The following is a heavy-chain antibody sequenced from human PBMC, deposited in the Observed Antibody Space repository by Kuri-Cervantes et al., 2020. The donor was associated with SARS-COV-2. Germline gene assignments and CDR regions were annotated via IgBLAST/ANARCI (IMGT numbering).Heavy chain of an antibody. CDR2: IWYDGSNK. D-gene: IGHD6-6*01. V-gene: IGHV3-33*01. CDR1: GFTFSSYG. J-gene: IGHJ6*02. CDR3: ARGIAARRGYYYHGMDV. Sequence: GESLKISCAASGFTFSSYGMHWVRQAPGKGLEWVAVIWYDGSNKYYADSVKGRFTISRDNSKNTLYLQMNSLRAEDTAVYYCARGIAARRGYYYHGMDVWGQGTTVTVSS.